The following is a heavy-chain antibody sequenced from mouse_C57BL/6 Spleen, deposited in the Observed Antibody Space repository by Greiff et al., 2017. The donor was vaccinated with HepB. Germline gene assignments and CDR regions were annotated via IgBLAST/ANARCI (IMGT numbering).Heavy chain of an antibody. D-gene: IGHD1-1*01. J-gene: IGHJ3*01. CDR1: GYTFTSYW. CDR2: IDPSDSYP. V-gene: IGHV1-50*01. CDR3: ASPGSSPAWFAY. Sequence: VQLQQPGAELVKPGASVKLSCKASGYTFTSYWMQWVKQRPGQGLEWIGEIDPSDSYPNYNQKFKGKATLTVDTSSSTAYMQLSSLTSEDSAVYYCASPGSSPAWFAYWGQGTLVTVSA.